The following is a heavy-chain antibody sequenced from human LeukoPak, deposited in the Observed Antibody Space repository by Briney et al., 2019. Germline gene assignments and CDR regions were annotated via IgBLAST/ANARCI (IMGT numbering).Heavy chain of an antibody. CDR3: ARGHRGLRYDCRGLDV. J-gene: IGHJ6*04. D-gene: IGHD1-1*01. CDR2: TNNDGGGS. V-gene: IGHV3-74*01. CDR1: GFTLRDHW. Sequence: GGSLRLSCTASGFTLRDHWMHWVRQAPGKGLVWVSRTNNDGGGSNYADSVKGRFTIARDNAKNTLYLQMNSLRAEDTAVYYCARGHRGLRYDCRGLDVWGKGTTVTVSS.